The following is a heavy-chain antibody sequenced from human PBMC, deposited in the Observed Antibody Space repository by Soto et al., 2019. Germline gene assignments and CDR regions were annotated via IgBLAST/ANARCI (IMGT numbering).Heavy chain of an antibody. CDR2: IYHSGST. Sequence: QLQLQESGSGLVKPSQTLSLTCAVSGGSISSGGYSWSWIRQPPGKGLEWIGYIYHSGSTYYNPSLKSRVTISVDRSKNQFSLKLSSVTAADTAVYSCARASGYARTFDYWGQGTLVTVSS. CDR3: ARASGYARTFDY. J-gene: IGHJ4*02. V-gene: IGHV4-30-2*01. CDR1: GGSISSGGYS. D-gene: IGHD5-12*01.